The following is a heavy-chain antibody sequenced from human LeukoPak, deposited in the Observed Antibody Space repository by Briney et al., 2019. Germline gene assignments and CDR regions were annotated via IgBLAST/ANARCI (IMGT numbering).Heavy chain of an antibody. CDR3: ARDVGYCSGGSCYWFDP. V-gene: IGHV1-3*01. CDR2: INAGNGNT. J-gene: IGHJ5*02. CDR1: GYTFTSYA. D-gene: IGHD2-15*01. Sequence: GASVKVSCKASGYTFTSYAMHWVRQAPGQRLEWMGWINAGNGNTKYSQKFQGRVTITRDTSASTAYMELSSLRSEDTAVYYCARDVGYCSGGSCYWFDPWGQGTLVTVSS.